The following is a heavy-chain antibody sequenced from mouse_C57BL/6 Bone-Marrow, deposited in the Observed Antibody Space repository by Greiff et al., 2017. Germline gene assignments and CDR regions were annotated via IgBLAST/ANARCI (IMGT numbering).Heavy chain of an antibody. CDR3: ARGYGYDFAY. Sequence: DVQLQESGPGMVKPSQSLSLTCTVTGYSITSGYDWHWIRHFPGNKLEWMGYISYSGSTNYNPSLKSRISITHDTSKNHFFLKLNSVTTEDTATYYCARGYGYDFAYWGQGTLVTVSA. J-gene: IGHJ3*01. V-gene: IGHV3-1*01. CDR1: GYSITSGYD. CDR2: ISYSGST. D-gene: IGHD2-2*01.